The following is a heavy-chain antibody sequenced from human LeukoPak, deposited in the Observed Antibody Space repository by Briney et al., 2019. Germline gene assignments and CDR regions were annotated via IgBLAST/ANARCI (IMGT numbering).Heavy chain of an antibody. V-gene: IGHV1-69*01. CDR1: GGTFSSYA. D-gene: IGHD6-19*01. J-gene: IGHJ4*02. Sequence: VASVKVSCKASGGTFSSYAISWVRQDPGQGLEWMGGIIPIFGTANYAQKFQGRVTITADESTSTAYMELSSLRSEDTAVYYCARHPGIAVAGLDYWGQGTLVTVSS. CDR3: ARHPGIAVAGLDY. CDR2: IIPIFGTA.